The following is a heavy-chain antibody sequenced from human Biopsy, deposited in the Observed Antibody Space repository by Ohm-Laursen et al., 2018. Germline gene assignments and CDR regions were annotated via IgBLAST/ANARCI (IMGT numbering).Heavy chain of an antibody. J-gene: IGHJ6*02. V-gene: IGHV3-48*03. CDR3: TRLAYYYYYGMDV. Sequence: GSLRLSCEASGFTFNSHEMNWVRQAPGKGLEWISYITGSSSTIYYADSVKGRFTISRDNAKNSLYLQMNSLRAEDTAVYYCTRLAYYYYYGMDVWGQGTTVTVSS. CDR2: ITGSSSTI. CDR1: GFTFNSHE. D-gene: IGHD2-21*01.